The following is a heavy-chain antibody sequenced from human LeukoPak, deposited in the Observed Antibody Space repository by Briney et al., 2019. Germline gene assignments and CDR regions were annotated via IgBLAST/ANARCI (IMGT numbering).Heavy chain of an antibody. CDR2: IIPIFGTA. J-gene: IGHJ2*01. CDR3: ARGPREGAISHWYFGL. CDR1: GGTFSNYA. D-gene: IGHD1-26*01. Sequence: ASVKVSCKASGGTFSNYAISWVRQAPGQGLEWMGGIIPIFGTANYAQKFQGRVTITADESTSTAYMELSSLRSEDTAVYYCARGPREGAISHWYFGLWGRGTLVTVSS. V-gene: IGHV1-69*13.